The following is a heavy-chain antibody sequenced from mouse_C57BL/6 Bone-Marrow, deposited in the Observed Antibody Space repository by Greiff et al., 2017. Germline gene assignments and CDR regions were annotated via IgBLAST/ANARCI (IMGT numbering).Heavy chain of an antibody. CDR3: TGGTAQARFAY. V-gene: IGHV6-3*01. CDR2: IRLKSDNYAT. Sequence: EVKVEESGGGLVQPGGSMKLSCVASGFTFSNYWMNWVRQSPVKGLEWVAQIRLKSDNYATHYAESVKGRFTISRDDSKSSVYLQMNNLRAEDTGIYYCTGGTAQARFAYWGQGTLVTVSA. D-gene: IGHD3-2*02. CDR1: GFTFSNYW. J-gene: IGHJ3*01.